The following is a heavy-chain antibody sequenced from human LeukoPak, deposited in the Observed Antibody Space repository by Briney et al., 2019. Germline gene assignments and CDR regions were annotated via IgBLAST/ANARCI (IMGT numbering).Heavy chain of an antibody. Sequence: GGSLRLSCAASGFTLSSYAMSWVRQAPGKGLEWVSAISGSGGSTYYADSVKGRFTISRDNSKNTLYLQMNSLRAEDTAVYYCAKAMVRGVIGWFDPWGQGTLVTVSS. J-gene: IGHJ5*02. V-gene: IGHV3-23*01. CDR2: ISGSGGST. D-gene: IGHD3-10*01. CDR3: AKAMVRGVIGWFDP. CDR1: GFTLSSYA.